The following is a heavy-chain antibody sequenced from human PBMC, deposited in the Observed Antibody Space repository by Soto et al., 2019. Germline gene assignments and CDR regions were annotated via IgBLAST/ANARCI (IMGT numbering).Heavy chain of an antibody. CDR3: AREGATVVTEYFQH. D-gene: IGHD4-17*01. V-gene: IGHV1-69*13. CDR2: IIPIFGTA. J-gene: IGHJ1*01. CDR1: GGTFSSYA. Sequence: SVKVSCKAPGGTFSSYAISWVRQAPGQGLEWMGGIIPIFGTANYAQKFQGRVTITADESTSTAYMELSSLRSEDTAVYYCAREGATVVTEYFQHWGQGTLVTVSS.